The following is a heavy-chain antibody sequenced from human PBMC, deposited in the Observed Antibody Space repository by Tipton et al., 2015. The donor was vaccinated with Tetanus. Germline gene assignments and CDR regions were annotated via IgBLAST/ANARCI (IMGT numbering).Heavy chain of an antibody. CDR2: IYSYNGNT. V-gene: IGHV4-39*01. CDR1: GASISTSRFY. CDR3: ARSADNWFDP. J-gene: IGHJ5*02. Sequence: TLSLTCTVSGASISTSRFYWDWIRQPPGKGLEWIGNIYSYNGNTLQNPSLQSRVTISLDKSKNQFSLKLRSVTAADTAVYYCARSADNWFDPWGQGTLVTVSS.